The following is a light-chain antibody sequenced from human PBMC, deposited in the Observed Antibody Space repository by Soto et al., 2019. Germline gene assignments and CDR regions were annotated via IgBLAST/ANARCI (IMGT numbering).Light chain of an antibody. Sequence: IVLTQSPGTLSLSPGERATLSCRASHSVSSSYLAWYQQKPGQAPRLLIYGASSRATGIPDRFSGSGSGTDFTLTISRLEPEDFAVYYCQQYGSSPPSLTFGGGTKVEIK. V-gene: IGKV3-20*01. J-gene: IGKJ4*01. CDR1: HSVSSSY. CDR3: QQYGSSPPSLT. CDR2: GAS.